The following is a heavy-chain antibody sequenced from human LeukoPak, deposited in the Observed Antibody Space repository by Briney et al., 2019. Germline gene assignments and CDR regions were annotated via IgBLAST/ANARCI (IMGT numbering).Heavy chain of an antibody. J-gene: IGHJ4*02. CDR2: INPNSGVT. V-gene: IGHV1-2*02. Sequence: ASVKVSCKASGYTFTGYSMHWVRQAPGQGLEWMGWINPNSGVTNYAQKLQGRVTMTRDTSISTAYMELSSLRSDDTAVYYCARVGVEGASCYDYWGQGTLVTVSS. CDR3: ARVGVEGASCYDY. D-gene: IGHD2-2*01. CDR1: GYTFTGYS.